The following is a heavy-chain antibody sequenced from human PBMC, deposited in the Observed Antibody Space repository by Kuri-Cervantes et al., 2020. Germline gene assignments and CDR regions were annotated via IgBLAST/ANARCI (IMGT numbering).Heavy chain of an antibody. CDR2: IGTAGDT. V-gene: IGHV3-13*01. CDR3: ARANYDILTPPAQNYYYGMDV. CDR1: GFTFSSYD. Sequence: GGSLRLSCAASGFTFSSYDMHWVRQATGKGLEWVSAIGTAGDTYYPGSVKGRFTISRENAKNSLYLQMNSLRAGDTAVCYCARANYDILTPPAQNYYYGMDVWGQGTTVTVSS. D-gene: IGHD3-9*01. J-gene: IGHJ6*02.